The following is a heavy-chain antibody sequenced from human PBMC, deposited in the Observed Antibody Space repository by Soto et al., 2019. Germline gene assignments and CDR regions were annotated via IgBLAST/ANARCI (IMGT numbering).Heavy chain of an antibody. J-gene: IGHJ5*02. CDR3: ARDPVLADRSIRCEP. CDR2: IYYSGST. V-gene: IGHV4-30-4*08. Sequence: SETLSLTCAVYGGSFSDYYWTWIRQPPGKGLEWIGYIYYSGSTYYNPSLKSRVTISVDTSKNQFSLKLSSVTAADTAVYYCARDPVLADRSIRCEPWGQGTLFTVSS. CDR1: GGSFSDYY. D-gene: IGHD3-22*01.